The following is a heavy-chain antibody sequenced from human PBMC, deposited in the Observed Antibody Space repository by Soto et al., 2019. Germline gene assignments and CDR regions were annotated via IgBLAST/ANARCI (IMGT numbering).Heavy chain of an antibody. J-gene: IGHJ4*02. Sequence: QVQLVQSGAEVKKPGASVKVSCKASGYTFTSYDINWVRQATGQGLEWMGWMNPNSGNTGYAQKFQGRVTMTRNTSKSRAYMELSSRRSEDAPVYYCSRERGVAGFDYWSQGTLVTVSS. CDR2: MNPNSGNT. D-gene: IGHD6-19*01. CDR1: GYTFTSYD. V-gene: IGHV1-8*01. CDR3: SRERGVAGFDY.